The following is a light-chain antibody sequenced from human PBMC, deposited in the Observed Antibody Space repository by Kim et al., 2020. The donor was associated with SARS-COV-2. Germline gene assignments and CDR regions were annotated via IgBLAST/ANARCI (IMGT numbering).Light chain of an antibody. CDR3: ATWDDSLSSWV. CDR2: RND. V-gene: IGLV1-47*01. Sequence: GQRVTISCSGASSNIGPNVVYWYQQFSGAAPKLLIFRNDQRSSGGPDRFSGSKSCASSALAISGLRSDDEADYHCATWDDSLSSWVFGGGTQLTVL. CDR1: SSNIGPNV. J-gene: IGLJ3*02.